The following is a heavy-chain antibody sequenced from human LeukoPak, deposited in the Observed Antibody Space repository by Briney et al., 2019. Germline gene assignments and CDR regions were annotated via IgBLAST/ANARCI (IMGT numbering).Heavy chain of an antibody. J-gene: IGHJ3*02. CDR2: IYPADSDS. D-gene: IGHD1-1*01. CDR1: GYSFTGYW. V-gene: IGHV5-51*01. Sequence: GESLKISCKGSGYSFTGYWIGWVRQMLGKGLEWMGMIYPADSDSRYSPSFQGQVTISADKSINTAYLQWSSLKASDTAMYYCARHTGSTGAFDIWRQGTMVTVSS. CDR3: ARHTGSTGAFDI.